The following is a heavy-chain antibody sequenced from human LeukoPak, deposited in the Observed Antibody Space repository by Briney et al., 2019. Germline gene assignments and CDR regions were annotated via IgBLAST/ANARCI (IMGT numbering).Heavy chain of an antibody. Sequence: SQTLSLTCAISGDSVSSNSVTWNWIRQSPSRGLEWLGRTYYRSTWYNDYAVSVRGRITVNPDTSKNQFSLHLNSVTPEDTTVYYCARRLTQYDCFDPWGQGILVTVSS. V-gene: IGHV6-1*01. J-gene: IGHJ5*02. CDR2: TYYRSTWYN. CDR3: ARRLTQYDCFDP. CDR1: GDSVSSNSVT. D-gene: IGHD2-2*01.